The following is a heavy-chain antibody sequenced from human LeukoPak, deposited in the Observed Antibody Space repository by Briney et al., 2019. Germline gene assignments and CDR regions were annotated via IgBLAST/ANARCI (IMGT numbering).Heavy chain of an antibody. J-gene: IGHJ3*02. V-gene: IGHV1-69*05. CDR2: IIPIFGTA. D-gene: IGHD4-17*01. CDR1: GGTFSSYA. Sequence: ASVKVSCKASGGTFSSYAISWVRQAPGQGFEWMGGIIPIFGTANYAQKFQGRVTITTDESTSTAYMELSSLRSEDAAVYYCARDSSGGDYGLAVYDAFDIWGQGTMVTVSS. CDR3: ARDSSGGDYGLAVYDAFDI.